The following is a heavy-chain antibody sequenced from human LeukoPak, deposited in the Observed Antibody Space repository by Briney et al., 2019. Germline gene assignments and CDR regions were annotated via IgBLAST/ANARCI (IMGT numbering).Heavy chain of an antibody. J-gene: IGHJ6*02. CDR2: IYYGGST. V-gene: IGHV4-59*08. Sequence: SETLSLTCTVSGGSISSYYWSWIRQPPGKGLEWIGYIYYGGSTNYNPSLKSRVTISVDTSKNQFSLKLSSVTAADTAVYYCARHLFLPLDGMDVWGQGTTVTVSS. CDR3: ARHLFLPLDGMDV. D-gene: IGHD2-21*01. CDR1: GGSISSYY.